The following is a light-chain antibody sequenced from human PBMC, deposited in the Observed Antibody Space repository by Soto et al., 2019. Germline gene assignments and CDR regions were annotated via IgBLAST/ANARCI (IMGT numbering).Light chain of an antibody. V-gene: IGLV2-14*03. CDR2: DVS. CDR1: NGDIGTYKF. Sequence: QSALTQPASVSGSPGQSITISCTGTNGDIGTYKFVSWYQQYPGKAPKLIIYDVSNRPSGVSNRFSGSTSGYTASLTISGLQAEDGADYYCSSYTRSSTLVVFGGGTKLTVL. J-gene: IGLJ2*01. CDR3: SSYTRSSTLVV.